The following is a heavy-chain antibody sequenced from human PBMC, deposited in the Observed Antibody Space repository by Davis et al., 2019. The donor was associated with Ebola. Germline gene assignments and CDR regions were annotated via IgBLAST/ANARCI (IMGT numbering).Heavy chain of an antibody. CDR2: ISSSGSTI. Sequence: GGSLRLSCAASGFTFSSYWMSWVRQAPGKGLEWVSYISSSGSTIYYADSVKGRFTISRDNAKNSLYLQMNSLRDEDTAVYYCSVAGTGKADYWGQGTLVTVSS. J-gene: IGHJ4*02. V-gene: IGHV3-48*02. CDR3: SVAGTGKADY. CDR1: GFTFSSYW. D-gene: IGHD6-19*01.